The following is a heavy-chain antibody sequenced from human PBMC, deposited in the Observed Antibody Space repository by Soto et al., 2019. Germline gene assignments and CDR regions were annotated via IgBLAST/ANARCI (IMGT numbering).Heavy chain of an antibody. CDR1: GFTFSDHY. CDR2: TRNKANSYTT. D-gene: IGHD2-15*01. J-gene: IGHJ6*02. V-gene: IGHV3-72*01. Sequence: GGSLRLSCAASGFTFSDHYMDWVRQAPGKGLEWVGRTRNKANSYTTEYAASVKGRFTISRDDSKNSLYLQMNSLKTEDTAVYYCARDSSSRYCSGGSCYYYYYGMDVWGQGTTVTVSS. CDR3: ARDSSSRYCSGGSCYYYYYGMDV.